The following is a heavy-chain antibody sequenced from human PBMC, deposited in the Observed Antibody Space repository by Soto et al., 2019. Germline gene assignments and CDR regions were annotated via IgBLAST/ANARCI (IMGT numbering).Heavy chain of an antibody. CDR1: GYTFTSYG. V-gene: IGHV1-18*01. CDR3: ARFGLYYDFWSGYGENWFDP. CDR2: ISAYNGNT. J-gene: IGHJ5*02. Sequence: ASVKVSCKASGYTFTSYGISWVRQAPGQGLEWMGWISAYNGNTNYAQKLQGRVTMTTDTSTSTAYMELRSLRSDDPAVYYCARFGLYYDFWSGYGENWFDPWGQGTLVTVSS. D-gene: IGHD3-3*01.